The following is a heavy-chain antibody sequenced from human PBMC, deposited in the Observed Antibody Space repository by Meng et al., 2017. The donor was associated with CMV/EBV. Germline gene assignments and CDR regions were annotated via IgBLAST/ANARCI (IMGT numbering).Heavy chain of an antibody. CDR1: GFTFSSYA. V-gene: IGHV3-64*02. J-gene: IGHJ4*02. D-gene: IGHD4-17*01. CDR3: ARVTGAGDYYFDY. CDR2: ISSNGGST. Sequence: GGSLILSCAASGFTFSSYAMHWVRQAPGKGLEYVSAISSNGGSTYYADSVKGRFTISRDNSKNTLYLQMGSLRAEDMAVYYCARVTGAGDYYFDYWGQGTLVTVSS.